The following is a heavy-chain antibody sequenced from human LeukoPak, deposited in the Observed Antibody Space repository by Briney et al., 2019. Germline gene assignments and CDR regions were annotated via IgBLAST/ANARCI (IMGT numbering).Heavy chain of an antibody. D-gene: IGHD3-16*02. CDR2: IYSGGSI. CDR3: ARAIPSYHFDH. V-gene: IGHV3-53*01. J-gene: IGHJ4*02. CDR1: GFAFSTYV. Sequence: GGSLRLSCAASGFAFSTYVMHWVRQAPGKGLEWVSVIYSGGSIYYADSVKGRFTISRDNSKNTLYLQMNSLRAEDTAVYYCARAIPSYHFDHWGQGTLVTVSS.